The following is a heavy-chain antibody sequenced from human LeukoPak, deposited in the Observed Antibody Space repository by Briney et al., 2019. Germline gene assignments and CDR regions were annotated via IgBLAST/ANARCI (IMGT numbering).Heavy chain of an antibody. CDR2: IYYSGST. D-gene: IGHD3-10*01. CDR3: ARDRPGFSGYYYGMDV. V-gene: IGHV4-61*01. Sequence: SETLSLTCTVSGGSVSSGSYYWSWIRQPPGKGLEWIGYIYYSGSTNYNPSLKSRVTISVDTSKNQFSLKLSSVTAADTAVYYCARDRPGFSGYYYGMDVWGKGTTVTVSS. J-gene: IGHJ6*04. CDR1: GGSVSSGSYY.